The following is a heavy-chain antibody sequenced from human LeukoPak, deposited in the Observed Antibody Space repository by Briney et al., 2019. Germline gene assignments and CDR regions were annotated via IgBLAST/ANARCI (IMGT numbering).Heavy chain of an antibody. D-gene: IGHD1-14*01. CDR2: IKYDGSEK. CDR1: GFTFSTYW. V-gene: IGHV3-7*01. J-gene: IGHJ4*02. Sequence: PGGSLRLSCATSGFTFSTYWMSWVRQAPGKGLEWVANIKYDGSEKDYVDSVKGRFTISRDNAKNSLYLQMSSLRAEDTAVYYCARGTRSLDSGFDYWGQGTLVTVSS. CDR3: ARGTRSLDSGFDY.